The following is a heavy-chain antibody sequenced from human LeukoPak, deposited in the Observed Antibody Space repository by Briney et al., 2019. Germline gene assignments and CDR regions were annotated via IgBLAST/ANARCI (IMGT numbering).Heavy chain of an antibody. Sequence: SQTLSLTCAVSGGSICSGGYSWSWIRQPPGKGLEWIGYIYHSGSTYYNPSLKSRVTISVDRSKNQFSLKLSSVTAADTAVYYCARQEMATIYNWFDPWGQGTLVTVSS. CDR3: ARQEMATIYNWFDP. J-gene: IGHJ5*02. CDR2: IYHSGST. CDR1: GGSICSGGYS. V-gene: IGHV4-30-2*01. D-gene: IGHD5-24*01.